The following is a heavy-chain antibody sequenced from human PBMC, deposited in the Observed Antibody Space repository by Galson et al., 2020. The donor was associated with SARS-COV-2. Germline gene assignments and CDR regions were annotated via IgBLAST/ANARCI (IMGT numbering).Heavy chain of an antibody. J-gene: IGHJ6*02. D-gene: IGHD3-10*01. CDR3: ARGGYYGSGRASAMGV. CDR2: ITSSSSYM. V-gene: IGHV3-21*01. CDR1: GLIFSSYS. Sequence: GGSLRLSCAASGLIFSSYSMNWVRQAPGKGLEWVSCITSSSSYMYYAASVKGRFTISRDNAKNSLYLQMNSLRAEDPAVYYCARGGYYGSGRASAMGVLGQGTTVTGSS.